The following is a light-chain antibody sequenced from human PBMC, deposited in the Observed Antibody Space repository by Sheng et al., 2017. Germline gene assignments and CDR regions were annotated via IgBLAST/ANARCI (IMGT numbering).Light chain of an antibody. V-gene: IGKV3-11*01. Sequence: IVLTQSPATLSLSPGERATLSCRASETVSRFLAWYQQKPGQAPRLLIYDATNRATDIPARFSGSGSGTDFALTISSLQPEDFAVYYCQHRRSWPLSFGGGTKVEMK. CDR2: DAT. J-gene: IGKJ4*01. CDR3: QHRRSWPLS. CDR1: ETVSRF.